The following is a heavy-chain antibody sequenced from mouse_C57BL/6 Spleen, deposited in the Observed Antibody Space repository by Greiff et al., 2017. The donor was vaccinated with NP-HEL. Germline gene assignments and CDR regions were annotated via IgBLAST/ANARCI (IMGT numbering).Heavy chain of an antibody. D-gene: IGHD1-1*01. J-gene: IGHJ2*01. V-gene: IGHV1-82*01. CDR3: ARSDATVVADYFDY. CDR1: GYAFSSSW. Sequence: VKLQESGPELVKPGASVKISCKASGYAFSSSWMNWVKQRPGKGLEWIGRIYPGDGDTNYNGKFKGKATLTADKSSSTAYMQLSSLTSEDSAVYFCARSDATVVADYFDYWGQGTTLTVSS. CDR2: IYPGDGDT.